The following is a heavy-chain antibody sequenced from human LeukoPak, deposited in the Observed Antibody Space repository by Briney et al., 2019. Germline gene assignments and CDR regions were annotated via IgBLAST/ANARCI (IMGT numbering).Heavy chain of an antibody. D-gene: IGHD3-22*01. CDR2: IIPIFGTA. V-gene: IGHV1-69*05. CDR1: GGTFSSYA. CDR3: ARAPFDDSSGYRRVYWFDP. J-gene: IGHJ5*02. Sequence: PGASVKVSCKASGGTFSSYAISWVRQAPGQGLDWMGGIIPIFGTANYAQKFQGRVTITTDESTSTAYMELSSLRSGDTAVYYCARAPFDDSSGYRRVYWFDPWGQGTLVTVSS.